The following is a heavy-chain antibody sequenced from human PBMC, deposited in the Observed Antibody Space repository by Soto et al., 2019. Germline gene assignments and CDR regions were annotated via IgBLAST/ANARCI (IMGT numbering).Heavy chain of an antibody. CDR2: IIPIFGTA. V-gene: IGHV1-69*13. J-gene: IGHJ5*02. Sequence: SVKVSCKASGGTFSSYAISWVRQAPGQGLEWMGGIIPIFGTANYAQKFQGRVTITADESTSTAYMELSSLRSEDTAVYYCAREPYYYDSSAPPGFDPWGQGTLVTVSS. D-gene: IGHD3-22*01. CDR1: GGTFSSYA. CDR3: AREPYYYDSSAPPGFDP.